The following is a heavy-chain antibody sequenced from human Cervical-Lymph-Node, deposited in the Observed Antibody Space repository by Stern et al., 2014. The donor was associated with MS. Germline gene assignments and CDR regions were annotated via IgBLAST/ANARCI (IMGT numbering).Heavy chain of an antibody. Sequence: QVQLVQSGAEVRQPGSSMKVSCKGSGGTFNTFDISWVRQTPGQGLEWMGRITPLRGTTSYARNFQGRVAISADESATTAYMEMSNLTSEDTALYYCTRHQGGRAAFWGQGTLVTVSS. D-gene: IGHD6-13*01. CDR1: GGTFNTFD. CDR3: TRHQGGRAAF. V-gene: IGHV1-69*11. CDR2: ITPLRGTT. J-gene: IGHJ4*02.